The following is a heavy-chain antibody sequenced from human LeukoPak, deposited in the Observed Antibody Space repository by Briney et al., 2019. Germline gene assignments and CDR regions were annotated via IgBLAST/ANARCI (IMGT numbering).Heavy chain of an antibody. CDR2: ISGTGGIT. D-gene: IGHD1-26*01. J-gene: IGHJ4*02. CDR3: AKGSGSYGGPDFDY. V-gene: IGHV3-23*01. Sequence: GGSLRLSCASSGFTFNSYAVSWVRQAPGKGLEWVSDISGTGGITYYADSVRGRFTISRDNSKNTLYLQMNSLRVEDTALYYCAKGSGSYGGPDFDYWGQGTLVTVSS. CDR1: GFTFNSYA.